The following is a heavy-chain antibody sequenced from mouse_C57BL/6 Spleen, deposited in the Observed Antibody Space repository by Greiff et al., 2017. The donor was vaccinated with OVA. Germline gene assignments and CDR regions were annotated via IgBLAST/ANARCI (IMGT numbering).Heavy chain of an antibody. CDR2: IDPSDSYT. Sequence: QVQLQQPGAELVMPGASVKLSCKASGYTFTSYWMHWVKQRPGQGLEWIGEIDPSDSYTNYNQKFKGKSTLTVDKSSSTAYMQLSSLTSEDSAVYYCARRGYYGSSQYYFDYWGQGTTLTVSS. CDR1: GYTFTSYW. CDR3: ARRGYYGSSQYYFDY. J-gene: IGHJ2*01. V-gene: IGHV1-69*01. D-gene: IGHD1-1*01.